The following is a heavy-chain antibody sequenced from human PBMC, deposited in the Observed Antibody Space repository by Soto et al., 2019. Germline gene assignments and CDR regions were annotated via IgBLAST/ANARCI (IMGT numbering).Heavy chain of an antibody. J-gene: IGHJ6*02. D-gene: IGHD6-6*01. V-gene: IGHV4-59*01. Sequence: SETLSLTCTVSGGSISSYYWSWIRQPPGKGLEWIGYIYYSGSTNYNPSLKSRVTISVDTSKNQFSLKLSSVTAADTAVYYCARVRSIAAPGYYYYCMDVSGQGTTVTVSS. CDR1: GGSISSYY. CDR2: IYYSGST. CDR3: ARVRSIAAPGYYYYCMDV.